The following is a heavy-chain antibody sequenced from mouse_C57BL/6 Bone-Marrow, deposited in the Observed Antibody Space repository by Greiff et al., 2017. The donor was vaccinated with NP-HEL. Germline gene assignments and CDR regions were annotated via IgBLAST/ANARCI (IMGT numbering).Heavy chain of an antibody. J-gene: IGHJ2*01. Sequence: LVESGGGLVKPGASLKLSCAASGFTFSDYGMHWVRQAPEKGLEWVAYISSGSSTIYYADTVKGRFTISRDNAKNTLFLQMTSLRSEDTAMYYCAREGAYYSNYDFDYWGQGTTLTVSS. CDR3: AREGAYYSNYDFDY. D-gene: IGHD2-5*01. V-gene: IGHV5-17*01. CDR2: ISSGSSTI. CDR1: GFTFSDYG.